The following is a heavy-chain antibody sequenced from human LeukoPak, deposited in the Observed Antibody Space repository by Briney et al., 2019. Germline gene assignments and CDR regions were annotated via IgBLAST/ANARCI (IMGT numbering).Heavy chain of an antibody. CDR2: IRDTGATT. CDR1: GFTFSSYA. CDR3: AKDTSIGRYSTNGVCSPFDY. D-gene: IGHD2-8*01. Sequence: PGGSLRLSCAGSGFTFSSYAMSWVRQAPGKGLEWVSAIRDTGATTYDADSVKGRFTISRDNSRSTLYLQMHCLRAEDTALYYCAKDTSIGRYSTNGVCSPFDYCGQGTLVTVSS. J-gene: IGHJ4*02. V-gene: IGHV3-23*01.